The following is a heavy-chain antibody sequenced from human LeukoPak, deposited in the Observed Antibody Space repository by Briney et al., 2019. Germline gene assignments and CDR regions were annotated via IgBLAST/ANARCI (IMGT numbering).Heavy chain of an antibody. J-gene: IGHJ4*02. V-gene: IGHV3-48*01. D-gene: IGHD2-15*01. CDR1: GFPFSSYV. Sequence: GGSLRLSCAASGFPFSSYVMSWVRQAPGKGLEWVSYISSSSSTIYYADSVKGRFTISRDNAKNSLYLQMNSLRAEDTAVYYCARDGMDIVVVVAATNFDYWGQGTLVTVSS. CDR2: ISSSSSTI. CDR3: ARDGMDIVVVVAATNFDY.